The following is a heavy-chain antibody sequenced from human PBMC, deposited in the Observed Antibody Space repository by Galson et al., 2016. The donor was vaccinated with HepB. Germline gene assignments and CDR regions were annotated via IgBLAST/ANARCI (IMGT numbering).Heavy chain of an antibody. CDR2: IDGPTPNT. CDR1: GFTFRNYA. CDR3: TTWLSHHFDY. V-gene: IGHV3-23*01. D-gene: IGHD6-19*01. J-gene: IGHJ4*02. Sequence: SLRLSCAASGFTFRNYALSWVRRAPGKGLEWVSHIDGPTPNTHYADSVRGRFSSYRDNSRDPLYLQMDSLTAEDSAIYYCTTWLSHHFDYWGQGTRVTVSS.